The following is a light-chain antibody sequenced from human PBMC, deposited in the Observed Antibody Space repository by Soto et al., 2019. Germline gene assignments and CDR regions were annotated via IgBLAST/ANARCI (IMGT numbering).Light chain of an antibody. V-gene: IGKV3-20*01. CDR2: GAS. Sequence: EIVMTQSPATLSVSPGERATLSCRASQSVSSNLAWYQQKPGQAPRLLIYGASTRATGIPDRFSGSGSGTDFTLTISRLEPEDFAVYYCQQYGSSLWTFGQGTK. J-gene: IGKJ1*01. CDR1: QSVSSN. CDR3: QQYGSSLWT.